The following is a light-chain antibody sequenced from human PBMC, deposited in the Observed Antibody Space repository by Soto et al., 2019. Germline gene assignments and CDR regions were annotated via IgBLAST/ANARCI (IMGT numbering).Light chain of an antibody. CDR3: SSYTSVRGV. V-gene: IGLV2-14*01. J-gene: IGLJ3*02. CDR2: EVS. CDR1: RSDVGAYNY. Sequence: QSALTQPASVSGSPGQSITISCTGTRSDVGAYNYVSWFQQHPGKAPKLIIYEVSIRPSGVSNRFSASKSGNTASLTISGLQAEDEADYYCSSYTSVRGVFGGGTKLTVL.